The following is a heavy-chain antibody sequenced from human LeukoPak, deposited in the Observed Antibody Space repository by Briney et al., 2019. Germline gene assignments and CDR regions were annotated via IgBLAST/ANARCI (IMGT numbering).Heavy chain of an antibody. J-gene: IGHJ4*02. CDR3: VRDRPYSGSYQGPFDY. Sequence: PSETLSLTCSVSGGSISSYYWSWIRHPAGKGLEWIGRIYPGGSTNYNPSLQSRVTMSVDTSKNQFSLKLSSVTAADTAVYYCVRDRPYSGSYQGPFDYWGQGTLVTVSS. V-gene: IGHV4-4*07. D-gene: IGHD1-26*01. CDR1: GGSISSYY. CDR2: IYPGGST.